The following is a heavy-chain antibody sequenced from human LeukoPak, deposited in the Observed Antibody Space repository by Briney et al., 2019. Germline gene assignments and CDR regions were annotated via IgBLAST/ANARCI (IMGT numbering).Heavy chain of an antibody. CDR3: ARVGDCSGGSFYCLGVNWFDP. CDR1: GGSFSGYY. D-gene: IGHD2-15*01. V-gene: IGHV4-34*01. Sequence: SETLSLTCAVYGGSFSGYYWSWIRQPPGKGLEWIGEINHSGSTNYNPSLKSRVTKSVDTSKNQFSLKLSSVTAADTAVYYCARVGDCSGGSFYCLGVNWFDPCGQGTPVTVSS. J-gene: IGHJ5*02. CDR2: INHSGST.